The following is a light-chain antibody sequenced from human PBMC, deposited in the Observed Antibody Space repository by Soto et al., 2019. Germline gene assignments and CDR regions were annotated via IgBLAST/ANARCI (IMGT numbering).Light chain of an antibody. CDR1: QGISSA. V-gene: IGKV1-13*02. CDR2: DAS. J-gene: IGKJ3*01. Sequence: AIQLTQSPSSLSASVGDRVTITCRASQGISSALAWYQQKPGKAPKLLIYDASSLESGVPSRFSGSGSGTDFTLTISSLQPEEFATYYCQQFNSYPGGFTFGPGT. CDR3: QQFNSYPGGFT.